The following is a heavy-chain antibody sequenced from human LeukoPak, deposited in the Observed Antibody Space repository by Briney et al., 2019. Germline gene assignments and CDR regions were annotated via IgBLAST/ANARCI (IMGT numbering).Heavy chain of an antibody. D-gene: IGHD2-2*01. Sequence: SETLSLTCTVSGGSISNSNYYWGWIRQPPGKGLEWIGYIYYSGSTNYNPSLKSRVTISVDTSKNQFSLKLSSVTAADTAVYYCARAQSTSVPYYMDVWGKGTTVTVSS. CDR1: GGSISNSNYY. CDR2: IYYSGST. CDR3: ARAQSTSVPYYMDV. V-gene: IGHV4-61*05. J-gene: IGHJ6*03.